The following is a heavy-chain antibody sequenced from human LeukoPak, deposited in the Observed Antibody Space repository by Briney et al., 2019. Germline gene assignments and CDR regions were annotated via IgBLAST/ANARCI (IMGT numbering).Heavy chain of an antibody. Sequence: PGRSLRLSCAASGFTFSSYSMYWFRQAPGKGLEWLAVISYDGSNKYYADSVKGRFTISRDNSKNTLFLQMNSLRAEDTAVYYCPRDVGSSNYFDYWGQGTMVTVSA. CDR2: ISYDGSNK. D-gene: IGHD3-10*01. J-gene: IGHJ4*02. CDR1: GFTFSSYS. CDR3: PRDVGSSNYFDY. V-gene: IGHV3-30*04.